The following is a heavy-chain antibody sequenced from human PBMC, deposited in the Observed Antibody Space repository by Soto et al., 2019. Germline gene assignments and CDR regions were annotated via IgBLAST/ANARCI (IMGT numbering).Heavy chain of an antibody. D-gene: IGHD2-8*01. CDR1: GNSVATNSAT. CDR3: ARLIGNSWLDS. J-gene: IGHJ5*01. Sequence: PSXTLSLTCAISGNSVATNSATWDWIRQSSSRGLEWLGRTYYRSKWYNDYAVSVKGRLTINPDTSNHQLSLQLNSVTPDETAVYYCARLIGNSWLDSWGQGTLVTVSS. CDR2: TYYRSKWYN. V-gene: IGHV6-1*01.